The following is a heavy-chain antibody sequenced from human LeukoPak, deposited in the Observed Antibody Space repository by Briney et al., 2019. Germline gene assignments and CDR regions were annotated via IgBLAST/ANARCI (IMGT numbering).Heavy chain of an antibody. V-gene: IGHV5-51*01. CDR1: GYSFTNYW. D-gene: IGHD2-15*01. Sequence: GESLKISCKGSGYSFTNYWIGWVRQMPGKGLEWMGIIYPGDSDTRYSPSFQGQVTISADKSISTAYLQWSSLKASDTAMYYCALGGFRGGSCYILDYWGQGTLATVSS. CDR3: ALGGFRGGSCYILDY. CDR2: IYPGDSDT. J-gene: IGHJ4*02.